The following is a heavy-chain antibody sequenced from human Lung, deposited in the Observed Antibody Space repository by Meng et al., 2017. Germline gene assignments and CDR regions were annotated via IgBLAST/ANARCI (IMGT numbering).Heavy chain of an antibody. CDR1: GGSFSDYY. CDR2: INHSGST. J-gene: IGHJ4*02. D-gene: IGHD4-11*01. V-gene: IGHV4-34*01. CDR3: ARGPTTMAHDFDY. Sequence: QVQRPQVGEGLLKASGTLSLPCVVSGGSFSDYYWSWIRQPPGKGLEWIGEINHSGSTNYNPSLESRATISVDTSQNNLSLKLSSVTAADSAVYYCARGPTTMAHDFDYWGQGTLVTVSS.